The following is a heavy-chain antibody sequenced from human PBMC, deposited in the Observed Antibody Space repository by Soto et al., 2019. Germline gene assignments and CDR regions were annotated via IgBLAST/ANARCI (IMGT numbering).Heavy chain of an antibody. CDR3: ARVLGPYYDFWSGYYRDRDAFDI. Sequence: GGSLRLSCAASGFTFSSYWMHWVRQAPGKGLVWVSRINSDGSSTSYADSVKGRFTISRDNAKNTLYLQMNSLRAEDTAVYYCARVLGPYYDFWSGYYRDRDAFDIWGQGTMVTVSS. J-gene: IGHJ3*02. V-gene: IGHV3-74*01. CDR1: GFTFSSYW. CDR2: INSDGSST. D-gene: IGHD3-3*01.